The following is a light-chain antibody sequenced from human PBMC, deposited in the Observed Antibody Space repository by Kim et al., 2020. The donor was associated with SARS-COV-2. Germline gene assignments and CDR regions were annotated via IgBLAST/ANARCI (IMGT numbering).Light chain of an antibody. CDR1: NIESQT. J-gene: IGLJ2*01. CDR2: YDS. V-gene: IGLV3-21*01. Sequence: APGKTARIAWGGNNIESQTVHWYQQKPGQAPVLVIHYDSERPSGIPERISGSNSGDTATLTISRVEAGDEADYYCQVWDSGSDHVVFGGGTQLTVL. CDR3: QVWDSGSDHVV.